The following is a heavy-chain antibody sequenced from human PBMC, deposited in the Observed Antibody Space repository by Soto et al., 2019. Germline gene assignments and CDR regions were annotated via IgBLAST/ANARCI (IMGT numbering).Heavy chain of an antibody. J-gene: IGHJ4*02. V-gene: IGHV3-73*01. CDR2: IRNKANSYAT. Sequence: PGGSLRLSCAAPGFTFSGAAMHWVRQASGKGLEWVGLIRNKANSYATTYTASVKGRFTVSRDDSKNMAFLEMNNLKTEDTAVYYGARQGVALELDFGGQGTLVTVSS. D-gene: IGHD2-21*01. CDR1: GFTFSGAA. CDR3: ARQGVALELDF.